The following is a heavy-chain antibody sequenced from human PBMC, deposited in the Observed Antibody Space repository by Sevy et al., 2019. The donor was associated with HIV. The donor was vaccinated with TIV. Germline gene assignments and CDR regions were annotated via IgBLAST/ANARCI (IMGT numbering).Heavy chain of an antibody. J-gene: IGHJ6*03. D-gene: IGHD4-17*01. CDR3: AKIGGDYFYYYDMDV. V-gene: IGHV3-23*01. CDR1: GFTFSSYA. Sequence: GGSLRLSCAASGFTFSSYAMSWVRQAPGKGLEWVSAISGSGGSTYYADSVKGRFTISRDNSKNTLYLQMNSLRAEDTAVYYCAKIGGDYFYYYDMDVWGKGTTVTVSS. CDR2: ISGSGGST.